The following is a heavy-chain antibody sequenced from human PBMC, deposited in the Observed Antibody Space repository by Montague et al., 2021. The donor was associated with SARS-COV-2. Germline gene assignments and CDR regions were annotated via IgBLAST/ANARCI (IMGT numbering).Heavy chain of an antibody. CDR1: GGSISSFY. D-gene: IGHD2-15*01. J-gene: IGHJ4*02. CDR2: ISDSGST. Sequence: SETLSLTCTVSGGSISSFYWSWFRQPPGKGLEWIGYISDSGSTNYNPSLTSRVTMSVDTSKNQFSLQVNSVTAADTAVYYCARHYSATLPADYWGQGTLVTVSS. CDR3: ARHYSATLPADY. V-gene: IGHV4-59*08.